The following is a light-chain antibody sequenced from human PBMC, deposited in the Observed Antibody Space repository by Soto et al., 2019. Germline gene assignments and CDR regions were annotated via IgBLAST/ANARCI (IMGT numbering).Light chain of an antibody. CDR3: QQHQSYWS. Sequence: DIHMTQSPSTLSASVGDRVTITCRASQNINSWLAWYQQKPGKAPKLLIHDASSLQSGVPSRFSGSGSGTEFTLTTSSLQPDDFATYYCQQHQSYWSFGQGTKVDIK. J-gene: IGKJ1*01. V-gene: IGKV1-5*01. CDR2: DAS. CDR1: QNINSW.